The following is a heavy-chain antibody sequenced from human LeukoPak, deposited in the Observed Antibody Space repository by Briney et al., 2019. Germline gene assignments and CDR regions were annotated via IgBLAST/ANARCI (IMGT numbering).Heavy chain of an antibody. CDR3: ASGGIAAAGPVNWFVP. D-gene: IGHD6-13*01. Sequence: ASVKVSCKASGYTFTGYYMHWVRQAPGQGLEWMGWINPNSGGTNYAQKFQGRVTMTRDTSISTAYMELSRLRSDDTAVYYCASGGIAAAGPVNWFVPWGQGTLVTVSS. CDR2: INPNSGGT. J-gene: IGHJ5*02. CDR1: GYTFTGYY. V-gene: IGHV1-2*02.